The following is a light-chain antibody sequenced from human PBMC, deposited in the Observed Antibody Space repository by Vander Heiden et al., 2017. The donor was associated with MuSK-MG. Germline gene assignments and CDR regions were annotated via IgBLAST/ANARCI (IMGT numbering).Light chain of an antibody. CDR3: CSYAGSYTFEMV. CDR1: SSDVGNYNY. J-gene: IGLJ3*02. V-gene: IGLV2-11*01. CDR2: DVT. Sequence: QSALTQPRSVSGSPGQSVTISCTGTSSDVGNYNYVSWYQQYPGKAPKVVIYDVTKRPLGVPARFSGSKSGNTASLTISGLRADDEANYYCCSYAGSYTFEMVFGGGTKLTVL.